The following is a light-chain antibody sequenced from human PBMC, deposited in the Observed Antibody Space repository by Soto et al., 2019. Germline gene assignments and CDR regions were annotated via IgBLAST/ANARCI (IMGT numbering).Light chain of an antibody. CDR2: GVS. J-gene: IGKJ4*01. CDR3: QQYSQWPLT. Sequence: EIVMTQSPATLSVSPGERATLSCRASQSVTSNLAWYQQKPGQAPRLLMYGVSTRATGIPARFGGSGSATEFTLTISGLQSEDFAVYYCQQYSQWPLTFGGGTKVEIK. V-gene: IGKV3-15*01. CDR1: QSVTSN.